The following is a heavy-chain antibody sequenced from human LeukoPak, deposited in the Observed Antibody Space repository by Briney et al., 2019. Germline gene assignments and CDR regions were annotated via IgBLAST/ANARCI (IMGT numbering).Heavy chain of an antibody. V-gene: IGHV3-30-3*01. CDR1: GFTFSSYA. CDR3: AKGYYDSSGSLDY. Sequence: GGSLRLSCAASGFTFSSYAMHWVRQAPGKGLEWVAVISYDGSNKYYADSVKGRFTISRDNSKTTLYLQMSSLRAEDTAVYYCAKGYYDSSGSLDYWGQGTLVTVSS. CDR2: ISYDGSNK. J-gene: IGHJ4*02. D-gene: IGHD3-22*01.